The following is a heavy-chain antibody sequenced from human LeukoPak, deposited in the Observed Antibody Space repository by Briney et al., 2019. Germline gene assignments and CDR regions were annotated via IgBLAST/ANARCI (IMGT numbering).Heavy chain of an antibody. J-gene: IGHJ4*02. V-gene: IGHV3-48*01. CDR2: ISSSSSTI. CDR3: AKEIGVRGALDY. CDR1: GFTFSSYS. D-gene: IGHD3-10*01. Sequence: PGGSLRLSCAASGFTFSSYSMNWVRQAPGKGLKWVSYISSSSSTIYYADSVKGRFTISRDNSKNTLYLQMNSLRAEDTAVYYCAKEIGVRGALDYWGQGTLVTVSS.